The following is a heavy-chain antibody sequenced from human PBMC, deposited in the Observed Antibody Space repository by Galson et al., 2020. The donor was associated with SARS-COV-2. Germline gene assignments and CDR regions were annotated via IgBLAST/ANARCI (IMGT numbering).Heavy chain of an antibody. J-gene: IGHJ4*02. CDR2: ISYTSSHI. CDR1: GFTFSTYA. CDR3: ARDSGRSYYDY. D-gene: IGHD3-10*01. Sequence: NSGGSLRLSCEASGFTFSTYAMNWVRQAPGKGLEWVSAISYTSSHIYYADSVKGRFTISRDNAKKSLYLQMNSLRAEDTAVYYCARDSGRSYYDYWGQGTLVTVSS. V-gene: IGHV3-21*01.